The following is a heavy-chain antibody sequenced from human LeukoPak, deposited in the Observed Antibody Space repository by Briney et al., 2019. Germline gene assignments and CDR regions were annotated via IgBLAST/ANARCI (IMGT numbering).Heavy chain of an antibody. CDR3: TRDSSEYYDRSGYPNWFDP. V-gene: IGHV3-49*04. CDR1: GFTFGDYA. Sequence: PGGSLRLSCTASGFTFGDYAMSWVRQAPGKGLEWVGFIRSKAYGGTTEYAASVKGRFTIPRDDSKSIAYLQMNSLKTEDTAVYYCTRDSSEYYDRSGYPNWFDPWGQGTLVTVSS. D-gene: IGHD3-22*01. CDR2: IRSKAYGGTT. J-gene: IGHJ5*02.